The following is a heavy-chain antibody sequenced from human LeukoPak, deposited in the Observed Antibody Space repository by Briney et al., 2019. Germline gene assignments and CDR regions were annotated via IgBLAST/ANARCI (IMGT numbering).Heavy chain of an antibody. CDR2: IYISGST. J-gene: IGHJ5*02. D-gene: IGHD4-23*01. CDR3: ATTPGPWGWFDP. CDR1: GGSISSYY. Sequence: SETLSLTCTVSGGSISSYYWSWIRQPAGKGLEWIGRIYISGSTNYNPSLKSRVTMSVDTSKNQFSLKLSSVTAADTAVYYCATTPGPWGWFDPWGQGTLVTVSS. V-gene: IGHV4-4*07.